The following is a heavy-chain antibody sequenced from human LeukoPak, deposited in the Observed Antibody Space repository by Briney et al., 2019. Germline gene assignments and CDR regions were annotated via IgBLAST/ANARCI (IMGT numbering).Heavy chain of an antibody. CDR2: IYPSGST. V-gene: IGHV4-61*02. CDR1: GGSISSGSYH. CDR3: ARDPYFYVSGSYSNS. J-gene: IGHJ4*02. Sequence: SETLSLTCTVSGGSISSGSYHWSWIRQPAGKGLEWIGRIYPSGSTNYNPSLKSRVTISVDPSKNQFSLKLSSVTAADTAVYYCARDPYFYVSGSYSNSWGQGTLVTVSS. D-gene: IGHD3-10*01.